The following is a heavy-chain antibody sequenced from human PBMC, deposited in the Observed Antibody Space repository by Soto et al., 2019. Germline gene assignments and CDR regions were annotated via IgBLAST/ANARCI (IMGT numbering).Heavy chain of an antibody. CDR1: GFTFDDYA. D-gene: IGHD3-9*01. CDR2: ISWNSGSI. CDR3: AKDSGHYDILTGGYYFDY. V-gene: IGHV3-9*01. Sequence: GGSLRLSCAASGFTFDDYAMHWVRQAPGKGLEWVSGISWNSGSIGYADSVKGRFTISRDNAKNSLYLQMNSLRAEDTALYYCAKDSGHYDILTGGYYFDYWGQGTLVTVSS. J-gene: IGHJ4*02.